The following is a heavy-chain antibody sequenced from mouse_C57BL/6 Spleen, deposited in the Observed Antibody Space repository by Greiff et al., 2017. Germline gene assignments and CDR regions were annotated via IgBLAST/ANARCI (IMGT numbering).Heavy chain of an antibody. Sequence: VQLKQSGAELVRPGASVKLSCTASGFNIKDDYMHWVKQRPEQGLEWIGWIDPENGDTEYASKFQGKATITADTASNAAYLQLSSLTSEDTAVYYCTRVGLRRGYYAMDYWGQGTSVTVSS. CDR3: TRVGLRRGYYAMDY. V-gene: IGHV14-4*01. D-gene: IGHD2-4*01. J-gene: IGHJ4*01. CDR2: IDPENGDT. CDR1: GFNIKDDY.